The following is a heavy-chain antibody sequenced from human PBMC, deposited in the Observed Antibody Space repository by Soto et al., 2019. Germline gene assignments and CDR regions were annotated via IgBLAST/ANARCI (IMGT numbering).Heavy chain of an antibody. CDR3: ARDLKRITMVRGVIDN. CDR1: GYTFTSYG. CDR2: ISAYNGNT. Sequence: QVQLVQSGAEVKKPGASVKVSCKASGYTFTSYGISWVRQAPGQGLEWMGWISAYNGNTNYAQKLQGRVTMTTDTSTSTADMELRSLRSDDTAVYYCARDLKRITMVRGVIDNWGQGTLVTVSS. D-gene: IGHD3-10*01. J-gene: IGHJ4*02. V-gene: IGHV1-18*01.